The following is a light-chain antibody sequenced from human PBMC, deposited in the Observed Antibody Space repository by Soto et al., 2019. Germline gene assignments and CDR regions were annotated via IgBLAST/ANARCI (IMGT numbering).Light chain of an antibody. J-gene: IGKJ3*01. Sequence: DIQMTQSPSSLSAFVGDRVTITCRASQTIYNYLNWYQLKPGKAPKLLISAATSLQSGVPPRFXGSGSGTDFTLTISSLQPEDFATYYCQQSYSTPIFTFGPGTKVDMK. CDR1: QTIYNY. CDR2: AAT. CDR3: QQSYSTPIFT. V-gene: IGKV1-39*01.